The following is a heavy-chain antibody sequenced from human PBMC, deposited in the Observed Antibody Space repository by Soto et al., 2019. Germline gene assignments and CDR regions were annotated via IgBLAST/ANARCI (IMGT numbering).Heavy chain of an antibody. J-gene: IGHJ4*02. CDR1: GGTFSSYT. CDR3: AEYCSSGSCHNY. CDR2: IIPILGIA. Sequence: QVQLVQSGAEVKKPGSSVKVSCKASGGTFSSYTISWVRQAPGQGLEWMGRIIPILGIANYAQKFQGRVTIIADKPTSTAYMELRSLSSEDTALYYCAEYCSSGSCHNYWVQGTLVTVSS. V-gene: IGHV1-69*02. D-gene: IGHD2-15*01.